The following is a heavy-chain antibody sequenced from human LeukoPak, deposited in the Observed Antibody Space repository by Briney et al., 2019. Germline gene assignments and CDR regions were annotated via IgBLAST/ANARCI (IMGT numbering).Heavy chain of an antibody. J-gene: IGHJ6*04. D-gene: IGHD2-15*01. CDR1: GFTFSSYG. CDR3: AKVGSPMDV. Sequence: GRSLRLSCAASGFTFSSYGMHWVRQAPGKGLEWVAVIWYDGSNKYYADSVKGRFTISRDNSKNTLYLQMNSLRAEDTAVYYCAKVGSPMDVWGKGTTVTVSS. V-gene: IGHV3-33*06. CDR2: IWYDGSNK.